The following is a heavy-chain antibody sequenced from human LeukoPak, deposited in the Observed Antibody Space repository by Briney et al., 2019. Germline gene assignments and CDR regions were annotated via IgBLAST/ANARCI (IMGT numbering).Heavy chain of an antibody. J-gene: IGHJ4*02. D-gene: IGHD3-3*01. CDR2: ISGGGGST. CDR3: AKLAYDFWSGYYGSGFFDY. V-gene: IGHV3-23*01. Sequence: GGSLRLSCIASGFSFRYYWMSWVRQAPGEGLEWVSAISGGGGSTYYADSVKGRFTISRDNSKNTLYLQMNSLRAEDTAVYYCAKLAYDFWSGYYGSGFFDYWGQGTLVTVSS. CDR1: GFSFRYYW.